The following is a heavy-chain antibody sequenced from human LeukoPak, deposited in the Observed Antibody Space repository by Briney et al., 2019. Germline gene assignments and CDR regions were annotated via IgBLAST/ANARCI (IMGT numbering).Heavy chain of an antibody. CDR1: GFTFSCYA. V-gene: IGHV3-23*01. CDR3: AKAGGGYCSGGSCYYFDY. Sequence: PGGSLRLSCAASGFTFSCYAMSWVRQAPGKGLEWDSAISGSGGSTYYADSVKGRFTISRDNSKNTLYLQMNSLRAEDTAVYYCAKAGGGYCSGGSCYYFDYWGQGTLVTVSS. J-gene: IGHJ4*02. D-gene: IGHD2-15*01. CDR2: ISGSGGST.